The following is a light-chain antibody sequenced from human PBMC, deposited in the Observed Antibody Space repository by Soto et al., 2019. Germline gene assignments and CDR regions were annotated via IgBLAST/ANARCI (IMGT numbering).Light chain of an antibody. V-gene: IGLV1-40*01. J-gene: IGLJ2*01. CDR2: GNS. Sequence: QAVLTQPPSVSGAPGQRVTISCTGSSSNIGANYGVHWYQHLPGTAPKLLIYGNSYRPSGVPDRFAGSKSGTSASLAITGLQAEEEAYYYGQSYDSSLSCVVCVGGTKLTVL. CDR3: QSYDSSLSCVV. CDR1: SSNIGANYG.